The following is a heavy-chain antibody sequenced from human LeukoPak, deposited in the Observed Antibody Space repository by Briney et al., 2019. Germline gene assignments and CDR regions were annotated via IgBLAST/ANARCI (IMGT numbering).Heavy chain of an antibody. D-gene: IGHD3-10*01. Sequence: PGGSLRLSCAASGFTFDDYAMHWVRQAPGKGLEWVSGISWNSGSIGYADSVKGRFTISRDNAKNSLYLQMNSLRAEDTALYYCANPSRGYWGQGTLVTVSS. CDR3: ANPSRGY. CDR2: ISWNSGSI. CDR1: GFTFDDYA. V-gene: IGHV3-9*01. J-gene: IGHJ4*02.